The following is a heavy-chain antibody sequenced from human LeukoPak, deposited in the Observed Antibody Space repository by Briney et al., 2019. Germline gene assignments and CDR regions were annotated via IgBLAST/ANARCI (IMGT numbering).Heavy chain of an antibody. Sequence: ASVKVSCKASGYTFTGYYMHWVRQAPGQGLEWMGWINPNSGVTNYTQKFQGRVTTTRDTSISTAYMELSRLRSDDTAVYYCARGPRGWEVPIDYWGQGTLVTVSS. V-gene: IGHV1-2*02. J-gene: IGHJ4*02. CDR1: GYTFTGYY. CDR2: INPNSGVT. CDR3: ARGPRGWEVPIDY. D-gene: IGHD1-26*01.